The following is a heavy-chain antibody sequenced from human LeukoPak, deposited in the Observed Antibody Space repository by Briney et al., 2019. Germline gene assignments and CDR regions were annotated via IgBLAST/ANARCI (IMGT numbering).Heavy chain of an antibody. V-gene: IGHV5-51*01. D-gene: IGHD5-24*01. Sequence: GESLKISCKGSGYSFTSYWIGWVRQMPGKGLEWMGIIYPGDSDTRYSPSFQGQVTISADKSISTAYLQWSSLKASDTAMYYCARSIAGEMATIRGFDYWGQGTLVTVSS. J-gene: IGHJ4*02. CDR2: IYPGDSDT. CDR3: ARSIAGEMATIRGFDY. CDR1: GYSFTSYW.